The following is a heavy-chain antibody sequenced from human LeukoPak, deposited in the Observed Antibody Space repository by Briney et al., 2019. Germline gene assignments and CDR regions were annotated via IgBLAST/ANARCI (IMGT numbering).Heavy chain of an antibody. Sequence: SETLSLTCAVYGGSFIGYYWSCIRHPPGKGREWSGEINHSGSTNYNPSLKSRFTISVDTSKNQFSLKLSSVTAVDTAVYYCARDEATVAHPFDYWGQGTLVTVSS. CDR2: INHSGST. V-gene: IGHV4-34*01. CDR1: GGSFIGYY. D-gene: IGHD4-23*01. CDR3: ARDEATVAHPFDY. J-gene: IGHJ4*02.